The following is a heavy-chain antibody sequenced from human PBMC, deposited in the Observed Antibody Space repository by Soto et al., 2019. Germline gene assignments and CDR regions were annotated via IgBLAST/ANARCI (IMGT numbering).Heavy chain of an antibody. CDR1: GESISSSSYY. V-gene: IGHV4-39*01. CDR2: IYYSGRT. D-gene: IGHD2-21*02. Sequence: SETLSLTCIVSGESISSSSYYWGWIRQPPGKGLEWIGSIYYSGRTYYNPSFKSRVTISIDTSKNQFSLKLSSVTATDTAVYCCARQRTTVVTQAYFDHWGQGALVTVSS. CDR3: ARQRTTVVTQAYFDH. J-gene: IGHJ4*02.